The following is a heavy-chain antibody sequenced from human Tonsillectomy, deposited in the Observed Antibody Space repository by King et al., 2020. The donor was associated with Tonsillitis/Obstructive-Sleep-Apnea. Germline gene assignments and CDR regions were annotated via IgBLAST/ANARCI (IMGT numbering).Heavy chain of an antibody. CDR3: ARESAAMDAFDI. J-gene: IGHJ3*02. V-gene: IGHV3-30*04. CDR1: GFTFSSYA. D-gene: IGHD6-13*01. CDR2: MSYDGSNK. Sequence: VQLVESGGGVVQPGKSLRLSCAASGFTFSSYAMHWVRQAPGKGLDWVTFMSYDGSNKYYSDSVKGRLTLSRDNSKNTLYLQMNSLRAEDTAVYYCARESAAMDAFDIWGQGTMVTVSS.